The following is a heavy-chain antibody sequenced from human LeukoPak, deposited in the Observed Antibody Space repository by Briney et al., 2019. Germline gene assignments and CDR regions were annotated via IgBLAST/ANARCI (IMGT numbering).Heavy chain of an antibody. V-gene: IGHV4-59*12. J-gene: IGHJ4*02. D-gene: IGHD2-15*01. CDR3: AREEVGGGTLDY. Sequence: SETLSLTCTVSGGSISNYYWSWIRQPPGKELEWIGYISYSGNTDSNPSLKSRVTISVDTSKNQFSPKLSSVTAADTAVYYCAREEVGGGTLDYWGQGTLVTVSS. CDR2: ISYSGNT. CDR1: GGSISNYY.